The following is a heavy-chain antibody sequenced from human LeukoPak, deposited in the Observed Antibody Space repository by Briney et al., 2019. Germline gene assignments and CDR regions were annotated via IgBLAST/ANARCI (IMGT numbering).Heavy chain of an antibody. Sequence: GGSLRLSCVASGFTFSNYAMSWVRQAPGKGLEWVSVIVNSGGSTYYADSVKGRFTISRDNSKNTLYLQMNSLRAEDTAVYYCAKDIYGDYGGLDYWGQGTLVTVSS. J-gene: IGHJ4*02. V-gene: IGHV3-23*01. CDR1: GFTFSNYA. D-gene: IGHD4-17*01. CDR2: IVNSGGST. CDR3: AKDIYGDYGGLDY.